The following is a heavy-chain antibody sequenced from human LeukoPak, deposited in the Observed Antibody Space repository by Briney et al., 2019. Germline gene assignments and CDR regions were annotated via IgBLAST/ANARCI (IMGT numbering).Heavy chain of an antibody. CDR1: GFTFSSYA. V-gene: IGHV3-23*01. Sequence: GGSLRLSCAASGFTFSSYAMSWVRQAPGKGLEWVSAISGSGGSTYYADSVKGRFTISRDNSKNTLYLQMNSLRAEDTAVYYCARERLGDGDFWSGSPRGAFDIWGQGTMVTVSS. D-gene: IGHD3-3*01. CDR3: ARERLGDGDFWSGSPRGAFDI. CDR2: ISGSGGST. J-gene: IGHJ3*02.